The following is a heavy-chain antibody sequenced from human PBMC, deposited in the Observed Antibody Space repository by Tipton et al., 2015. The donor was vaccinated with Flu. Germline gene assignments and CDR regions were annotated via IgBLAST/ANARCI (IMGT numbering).Heavy chain of an antibody. CDR2: INHSGST. D-gene: IGHD3-22*01. J-gene: IGHJ4*02. V-gene: IGHV4-34*01. CDR1: SGSFSGYY. CDR3: ARDPAGYYDNSAYYIFDY. Sequence: TLSLTCAVYSGSFSGYYWDWIRQPPGKGLEWIGEINHSGSTDYNPSLKSRVTISLETSKNQFSLKLSSVTAADTAVYYCARDPAGYYDNSAYYIFDYWGQGTLVTVSS.